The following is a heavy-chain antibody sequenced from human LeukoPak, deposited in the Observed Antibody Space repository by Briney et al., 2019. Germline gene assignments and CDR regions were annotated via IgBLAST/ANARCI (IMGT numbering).Heavy chain of an antibody. D-gene: IGHD5-24*01. V-gene: IGHV4-39*01. CDR1: GDTLLSGSHY. CDR3: AIQKWQRPAAFDI. Sequence: PSETLSLTCSVSGDTLLSGSHYWGWVRQSPGKGLEWIGSIYDGWSAYYNPSLKSRVSISVDTSKNQFSLKLTSATSADTAVYYCAIQKWQRPAAFDIWGQGTRVAVSS. J-gene: IGHJ3*02. CDR2: IYDGWSA.